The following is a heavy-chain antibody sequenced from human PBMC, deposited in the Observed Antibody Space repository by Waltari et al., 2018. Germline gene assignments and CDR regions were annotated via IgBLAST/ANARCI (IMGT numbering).Heavy chain of an antibody. Sequence: QVKLVQSGAEVQKPGSSVKVPCKASGGTFRSSAISWVRQAHGPGLEWMGGIIPIFGTANDAQKFQGRVTITADESTSTAYMELSSLRSEDTAVYYCARGTAGDYYYYYGMDVWGQGTTVTVSS. CDR1: GGTFRSSA. J-gene: IGHJ6*02. V-gene: IGHV1-69*13. D-gene: IGHD4-17*01. CDR2: IIPIFGTA. CDR3: ARGTAGDYYYYYGMDV.